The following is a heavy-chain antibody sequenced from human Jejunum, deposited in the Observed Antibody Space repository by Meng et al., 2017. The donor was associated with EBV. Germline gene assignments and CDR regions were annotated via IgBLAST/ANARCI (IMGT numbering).Heavy chain of an antibody. Sequence: EGQLLELGGGLVQPGGSLGLSGVASGFTFSDYAMSWVRQAPRKGLEWVSTISNSGGNTHYADSVKGRFTISRDNSKNTLYLQMNSLRAEDTAVYYCTKDVGVVLFDYWGQGTLVTVSS. J-gene: IGHJ4*02. CDR3: TKDVGVVLFDY. V-gene: IGHV3-23*01. D-gene: IGHD2-8*01. CDR2: ISNSGGNT. CDR1: GFTFSDYA.